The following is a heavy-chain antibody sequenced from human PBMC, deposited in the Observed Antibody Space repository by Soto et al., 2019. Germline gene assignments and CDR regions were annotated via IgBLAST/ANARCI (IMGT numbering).Heavy chain of an antibody. Sequence: SETLSLTCTVSGGSISSGDYYWSWIRHPPGKGLEWIGYIYYSGSTYYNPSLKSRVTISVDTSKNQFSLKLSSVTAADTAVYYCAREGKITIFGVATGDYYGMDVWGQGTTVTVSS. D-gene: IGHD3-3*01. J-gene: IGHJ6*02. V-gene: IGHV4-30-4*01. CDR3: AREGKITIFGVATGDYYGMDV. CDR1: GGSISSGDYY. CDR2: IYYSGST.